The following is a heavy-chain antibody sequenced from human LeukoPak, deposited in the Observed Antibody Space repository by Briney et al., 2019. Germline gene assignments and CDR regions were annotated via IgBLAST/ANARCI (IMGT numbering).Heavy chain of an antibody. CDR3: ARGASYYYGSGSYFYDY. J-gene: IGHJ4*02. D-gene: IGHD3-10*01. CDR1: GGTFSSYA. CDR2: MNPNSGNT. V-gene: IGHV1-8*02. Sequence: ASVKVSCKASGGTFSSYAISWVRQATRQGLEWMGWMNPNSGNTGYAQKFQGRVTMTRNTSISTAYMELSSLRSEDTAVYYCARGASYYYGSGSYFYDYWGQGTLVTVSS.